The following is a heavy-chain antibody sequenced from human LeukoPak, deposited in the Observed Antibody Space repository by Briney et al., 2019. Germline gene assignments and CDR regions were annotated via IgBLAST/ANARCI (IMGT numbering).Heavy chain of an antibody. V-gene: IGHV3-15*01. CDR1: GFTFSNAW. D-gene: IGHD3-22*01. CDR2: IKSKTDGGTT. Sequence: GGSLRLSCAASGFTFSNAWMSWVSQAPGKGLEWVGRIKSKTDGGTTDYAAPVKGRFTISRDDSKNTLYLQMNSLKTEDIAVYYCTTPARSGYYYDFYYWGQGTLVTVSS. J-gene: IGHJ4*02. CDR3: TTPARSGYYYDFYY.